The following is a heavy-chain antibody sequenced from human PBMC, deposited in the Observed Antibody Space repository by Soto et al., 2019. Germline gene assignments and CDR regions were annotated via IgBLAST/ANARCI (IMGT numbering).Heavy chain of an antibody. CDR1: GFTFSSYD. Sequence: GGSLRLSCAASGFTFSSYDMHWVRQATGKGLEWVSAIGTAGDTYYPGSVKGRFTISRENAKNSLYLQMNSLRAEETAVYYCARAHPFWSGHNQVFYYYGMDVWGQGTTVTVSS. V-gene: IGHV3-13*01. J-gene: IGHJ6*02. CDR2: IGTAGDT. D-gene: IGHD3-3*01. CDR3: ARAHPFWSGHNQVFYYYGMDV.